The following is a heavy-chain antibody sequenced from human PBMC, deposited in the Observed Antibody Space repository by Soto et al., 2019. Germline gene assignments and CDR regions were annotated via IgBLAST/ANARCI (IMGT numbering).Heavy chain of an antibody. CDR2: IYYSGST. CDR1: GGSISSGGYY. D-gene: IGHD3-10*01. Sequence: QVQLQESGPGLVKPSQTLSLTCTVSGGSISSGGYYWSWIRQHPGKGLEWIGYIYYSGSTYYNPSLNERVTISVDTAKNQFSLELSSVTAADTAVYYCARAQGMVRGVIIPANWFDPWGQGTLVTVSS. J-gene: IGHJ5*02. V-gene: IGHV4-31*03. CDR3: ARAQGMVRGVIIPANWFDP.